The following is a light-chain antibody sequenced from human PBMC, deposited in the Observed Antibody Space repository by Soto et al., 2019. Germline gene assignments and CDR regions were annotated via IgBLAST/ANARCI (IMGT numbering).Light chain of an antibody. CDR1: SSDVGGYNY. J-gene: IGLJ3*02. CDR2: EVT. V-gene: IGLV2-14*01. CDR3: SSYTNSDTWV. Sequence: QSALIHPPSVSGSPRQSVTISCTGTSSDVGGYNYVSWYQQHPGQVPKLTIYEVTNRPSGVSSRFSGSKSGNTASLTISGLQAEDEADYYCSSYTNSDTWVFGGGTKLTVL.